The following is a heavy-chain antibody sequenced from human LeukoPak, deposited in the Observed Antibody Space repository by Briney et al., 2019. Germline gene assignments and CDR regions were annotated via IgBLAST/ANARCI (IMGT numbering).Heavy chain of an antibody. J-gene: IGHJ4*02. CDR2: ISSSSSYI. CDR3: ARSCLFCKVDYDILTGYYPAFDY. Sequence: PGGSLRLSCAASGFTFSSYSMNWVRQAPGKGLERVSSISSSSSYIYYADSVKGRFTISRDNAKNSLYLQMNSLRAEDTAVYYCARSCLFCKVDYDILTGYYPAFDYWGQGTLVTVSS. D-gene: IGHD3-9*01. CDR1: GFTFSSYS. V-gene: IGHV3-21*01.